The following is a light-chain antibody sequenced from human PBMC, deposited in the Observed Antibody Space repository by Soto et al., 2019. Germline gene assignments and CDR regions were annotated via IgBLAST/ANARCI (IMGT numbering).Light chain of an antibody. CDR3: QQTFRTPHS. J-gene: IGKJ2*01. CDR1: QTISSY. CDR2: SAF. Sequence: DIQMTQSPASLSASVGDRVTITCRASQTISSYLNWYQQKSGAAPKRLIYSAFTLQSGVPSRLSGSGFWPGYTLTISSLQPADFAVYYCQQTFRTPHSIGPGTKL. V-gene: IGKV1-39*01.